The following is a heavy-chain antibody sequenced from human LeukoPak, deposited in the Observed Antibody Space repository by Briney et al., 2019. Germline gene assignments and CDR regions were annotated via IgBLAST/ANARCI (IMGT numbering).Heavy chain of an antibody. CDR1: RFTLSTYW. J-gene: IGHJ4*02. D-gene: IGHD3-3*01. CDR3: ARGVPYDSWSGPHYSDY. CDR2: IKKDGSQE. Sequence: GGSLRLSSAASRFTLSTYWMGWVRQAPGKGLEWVAHIKKDGSQEYYVDSVKGRFTISRDSAKNSLYPQMNSLRAEDTAVYYCARGVPYDSWSGPHYSDYWGQGTLVTVSS. V-gene: IGHV3-7*01.